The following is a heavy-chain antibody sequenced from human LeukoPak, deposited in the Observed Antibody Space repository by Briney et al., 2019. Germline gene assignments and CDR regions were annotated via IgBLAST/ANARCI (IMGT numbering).Heavy chain of an antibody. V-gene: IGHV3-30*18. J-gene: IGHJ6*02. CDR2: ISYDGSNK. CDR1: GFTFSSYG. CDR3: AKARAKDRATVSDFRKSYYYYGMDV. Sequence: PGRSLRLSCAASGFTFSSYGMHWVRQAPGKGLEWVAVISYDGSNKYYADSVKSRFTISRDNSKNTLYLQMNSLRAEDTAVYYCAKARAKDRATVSDFRKSYYYYGMDVWGQGTTVTVSS. D-gene: IGHD4-11*01.